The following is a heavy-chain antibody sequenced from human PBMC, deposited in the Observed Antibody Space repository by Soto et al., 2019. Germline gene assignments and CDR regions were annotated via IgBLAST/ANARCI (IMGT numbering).Heavy chain of an antibody. V-gene: IGHV4-4*07. CDR3: VRDGTKTLRDWFDP. CDR1: GSSISGFY. D-gene: IGHD1-1*01. Sequence: SETLSLAFAVSGSSISGFYWSWIRQSAGKGLEWIGRIYATGTTDYNPSLKSRVMMSVDTSKKQFSLKLRSVTAADTAVYYCVRDGTKTLRDWFDPWGQGISVTVS. J-gene: IGHJ5*02. CDR2: IYATGTT.